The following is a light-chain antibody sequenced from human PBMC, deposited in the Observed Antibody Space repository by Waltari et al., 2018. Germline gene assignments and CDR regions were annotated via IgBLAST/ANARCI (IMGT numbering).Light chain of an antibody. Sequence: EIVLTQSPGTLSLSPGERATLSCRASQSVSRTLAWYQQKPGPAPKLLIYGASIRATGIPDGFAGSGSGRDFSLTISSLEPEDFAIYFCQHYVRLPATFGQGTKVEIK. CDR2: GAS. V-gene: IGKV3-20*01. J-gene: IGKJ1*01. CDR1: QSVSRT. CDR3: QHYVRLPAT.